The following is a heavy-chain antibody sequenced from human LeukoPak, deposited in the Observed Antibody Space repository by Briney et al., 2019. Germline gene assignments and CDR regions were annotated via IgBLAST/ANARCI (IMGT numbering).Heavy chain of an antibody. J-gene: IGHJ5*02. Sequence: GGSLRLSCAASGFAVSSNHMSWVRQAPGKGLEWVSVICDTDSTNYAHSVEGRFITSRDNSKNTLYLQMNSLRVEDTAIYYCARGPDAAKLSTWGQGTLVTVSS. CDR2: ICDTDST. CDR3: ARGPDAAKLST. CDR1: GFAVSSNH. D-gene: IGHD6-25*01. V-gene: IGHV3-53*01.